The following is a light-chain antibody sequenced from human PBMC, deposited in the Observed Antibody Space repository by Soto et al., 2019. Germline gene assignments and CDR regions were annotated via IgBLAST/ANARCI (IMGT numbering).Light chain of an antibody. CDR3: HQYNSYPLT. V-gene: IGKV1-16*01. CDR1: QYIKKY. J-gene: IGKJ4*01. CDR2: DAS. Sequence: DIQLTQSPSSLSASVGDRGTMTCRASQYIKKYLAWCQQKPGKAPKSLIYDASSLQSGVPSRFSGSGSGTDFTLTISSLQPEDFATYYCHQYNSYPLTFGGGTRVEIK.